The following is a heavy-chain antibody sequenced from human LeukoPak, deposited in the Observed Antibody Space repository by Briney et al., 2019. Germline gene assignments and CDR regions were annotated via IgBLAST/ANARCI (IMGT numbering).Heavy chain of an antibody. D-gene: IGHD2-21*02. V-gene: IGHV3-66*04. CDR2: LYDDGSP. J-gene: IGHJ4*02. Sequence: PGGSLRLSCAASGFTVSKNYVTWVRQAPGKGLEWVSVLYDDGSPYYAESVKGRFTISRDNSKNTLYLQMNSLRAEDTAVYYCTRLVVVTAKEDYSDFWGQGTLVTVSS. CDR3: TRLVVVTAKEDYSDF. CDR1: GFTVSKNY.